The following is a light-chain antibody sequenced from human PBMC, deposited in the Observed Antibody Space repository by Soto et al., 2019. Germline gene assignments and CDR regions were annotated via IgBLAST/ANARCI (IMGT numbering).Light chain of an antibody. CDR2: EVS. J-gene: IGLJ1*01. Sequence: QSALTQPASVSGSPGQSITISCTGTSSDVGAYSYVSWYQQHPGKAPKLMIYEVSNRPSGDSNRFSGSRSGNTASLTISGLQAEDEADYYCSSYSSSSTYVFGSGTKVTVL. CDR3: SSYSSSSTYV. CDR1: SSDVGAYSY. V-gene: IGLV2-14*01.